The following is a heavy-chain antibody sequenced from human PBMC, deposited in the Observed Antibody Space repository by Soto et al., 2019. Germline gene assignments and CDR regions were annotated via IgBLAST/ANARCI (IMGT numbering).Heavy chain of an antibody. CDR1: GFTFSSYA. D-gene: IGHD6-19*01. Sequence: EGQLLESGGGLVQPGGSLRLSCAASGFTFSSYAMSWVRQAPGKGLEWVSAISGSGVSTYYADSVKGRFTISRDNSKNTLYLQMNSLRAEDTAVYYCAKEGEYSSGWENFDYWGQGTLVTVSS. V-gene: IGHV3-23*01. J-gene: IGHJ4*02. CDR3: AKEGEYSSGWENFDY. CDR2: ISGSGVST.